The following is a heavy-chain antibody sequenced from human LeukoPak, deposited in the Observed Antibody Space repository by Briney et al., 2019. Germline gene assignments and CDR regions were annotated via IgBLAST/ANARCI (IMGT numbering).Heavy chain of an antibody. Sequence: GSLRLSCGASGFTFSSYSMNWVRQAPGKGLEWVSSISSSRSSIYYADSVKGRFTISRDNAKSSLYLQMNSLRAEDTAVYFCARDPTPRYCSGGSCYTHYGMDVWGQGTTVTVSS. CDR1: GFTFSSYS. J-gene: IGHJ6*02. D-gene: IGHD2-15*01. CDR2: ISSSRSSI. V-gene: IGHV3-21*01. CDR3: ARDPTPRYCSGGSCYTHYGMDV.